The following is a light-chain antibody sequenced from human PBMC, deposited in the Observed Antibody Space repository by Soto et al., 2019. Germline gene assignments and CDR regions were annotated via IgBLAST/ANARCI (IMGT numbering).Light chain of an antibody. CDR1: QSVLYSSNNKNY. CDR3: QQYYNFPFS. CDR2: WAS. Sequence: DIVMTQSPDSLAVSLGERATINCKSSQSVLYSSNNKNYLAWYQQKPGQPPKLLIYWASARESGVPDRFSGSGFGSDFTLTISSLQAEDMAVYYCQQYYNFPFSFGGGTKVEIK. V-gene: IGKV4-1*01. J-gene: IGKJ4*01.